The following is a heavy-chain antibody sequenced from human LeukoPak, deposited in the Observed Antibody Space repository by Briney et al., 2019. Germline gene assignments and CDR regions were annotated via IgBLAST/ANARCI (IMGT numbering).Heavy chain of an antibody. J-gene: IGHJ4*02. D-gene: IGHD6-19*01. CDR3: ARDEVNSSGAY. Sequence: GGSLRLSCAASGFTFSSYWVHWVRQAPGKGLEWVSYISSSSSTIYYADSVKGRFTISRDNAKNSLYLQMNSLRAEDTAVYYCARDEVNSSGAYWGQGTLVTVSS. V-gene: IGHV3-48*01. CDR2: ISSSSSTI. CDR1: GFTFSSYW.